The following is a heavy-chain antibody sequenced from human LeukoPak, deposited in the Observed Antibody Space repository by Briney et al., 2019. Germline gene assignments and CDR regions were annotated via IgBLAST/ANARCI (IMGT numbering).Heavy chain of an antibody. CDR2: INHSGST. CDR3: AAQLLPSYYYYYYMDV. V-gene: IGHV4-34*01. D-gene: IGHD2-15*01. Sequence: PSETLSLTCAVYGGSFSGYYWSWIRQHPGKGLEWIGEINHSGSTNYNPSLKSRVTISVDTSKDQFSLKLSSVTAADTAVYYCAAQLLPSYYYYYYMDVWGKGTTVTISS. J-gene: IGHJ6*03. CDR1: GGSFSGYY.